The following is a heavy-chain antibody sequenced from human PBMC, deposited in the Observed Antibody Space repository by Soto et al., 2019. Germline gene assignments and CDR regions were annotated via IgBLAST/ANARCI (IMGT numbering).Heavy chain of an antibody. CDR2: IKRDGSEK. Sequence: EVQLVESGGGLVQPGGSLRLSCAASGFMFGSYWMTWVRHAPGKGLEGVANIKRDGSEKFYVDSVKGRFTISRDNDDNSLFLHMNSLRAEDTAIYYCARVRANDYEIDYWGQGALVTVS. D-gene: IGHD4-17*01. CDR3: ARVRANDYEIDY. J-gene: IGHJ4*02. CDR1: GFMFGSYW. V-gene: IGHV3-7*03.